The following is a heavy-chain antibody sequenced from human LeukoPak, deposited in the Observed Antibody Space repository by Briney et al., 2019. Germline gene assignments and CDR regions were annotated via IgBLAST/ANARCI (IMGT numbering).Heavy chain of an antibody. CDR2: IYSSGTT. V-gene: IGHV4-4*07. CDR1: GGSISNYY. CDR3: ASGSSGYDP. D-gene: IGHD5-12*01. Sequence: SETLSLTCTVSGGSISNYYWSWIRQPAGKGLEWIGRIYSSGTTIYNPSLKSRVTMSVDTSKNQFSLKLSSVTTADTAVYFCASGSSGYDPWGQGTLVTVSS. J-gene: IGHJ5*02.